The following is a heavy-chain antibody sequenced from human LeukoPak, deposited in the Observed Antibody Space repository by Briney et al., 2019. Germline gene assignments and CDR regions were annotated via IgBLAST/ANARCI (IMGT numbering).Heavy chain of an antibody. J-gene: IGHJ4*02. Sequence: PSETLSLTCAVYGVSFSGYYWSWIRQPPGKGLEWIGEINHSGSTNYNPSLKSRVTISVDTSKNQFSLKLSSVTAVDTAVYYCARGIQWLRRGGFDYWGQGTLVTVSS. CDR3: ARGIQWLRRGGFDY. CDR2: INHSGST. D-gene: IGHD5-12*01. V-gene: IGHV4-34*01. CDR1: GVSFSGYY.